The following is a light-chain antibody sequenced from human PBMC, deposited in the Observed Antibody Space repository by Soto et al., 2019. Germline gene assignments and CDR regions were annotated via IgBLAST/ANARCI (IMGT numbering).Light chain of an antibody. CDR1: QSVRNNY. V-gene: IGKV3-20*01. Sequence: VLTQSPGSLSLSPGRRATLSCRASQSVRNNYLGWYQQRPGQAPRLLIYGASSRATGIPDRFSGSESGTDFTLTISRLEPEDFAVYYCHQYGSARWTFGQGTKVEIK. CDR3: HQYGSARWT. CDR2: GAS. J-gene: IGKJ1*01.